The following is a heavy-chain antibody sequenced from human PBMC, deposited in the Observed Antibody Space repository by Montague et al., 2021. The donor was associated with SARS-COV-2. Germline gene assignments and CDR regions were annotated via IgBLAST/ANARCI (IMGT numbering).Heavy chain of an antibody. CDR3: ARQRRYQLPITIFGVVMADAFDI. J-gene: IGHJ3*02. V-gene: IGHV4-59*08. D-gene: IGHD3-3*01. CDR1: GGSISSYY. CDR2: IYYSGST. Sequence: SETLSLTCTVSGGSISSYYWSWIWQPPGKGLEWIGYIYYSGSTNXNPSLKSRVTISVDTSKNQFSLRLSSVTAADTAVYYCARQRRYQLPITIFGVVMADAFDIWGQGTMVTVSS.